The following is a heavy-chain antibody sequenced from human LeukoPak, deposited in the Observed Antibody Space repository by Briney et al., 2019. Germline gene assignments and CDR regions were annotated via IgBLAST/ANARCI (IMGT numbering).Heavy chain of an antibody. D-gene: IGHD3-10*01. Sequence: PSETLSLTCTVSGYSISSGYYWSWIRQPPGKGLEWIGEINHSGSTNYNPSLKSRVTISVDTSKNQFSLKLSSVTAADTAVYYCARVTMVRGRFCMDVWGKGTTVTLSS. V-gene: IGHV4-38-2*02. CDR1: GYSISSGYY. J-gene: IGHJ6*03. CDR3: ARVTMVRGRFCMDV. CDR2: INHSGST.